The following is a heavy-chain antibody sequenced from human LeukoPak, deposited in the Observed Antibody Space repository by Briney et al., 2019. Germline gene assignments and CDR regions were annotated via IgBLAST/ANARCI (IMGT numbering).Heavy chain of an antibody. CDR3: ARGKYYGDSDY. V-gene: IGHV4-59*01. CDR1: GFTFSNYA. CDR2: IYYSGST. D-gene: IGHD3-3*01. Sequence: GSLRLSCAVSGFTFSNYAMSWVRQPPGKGLEWIGYIYYSGSTTYSPSLKSRVTISIDTSKNQFSLNLKSVTAADTAVYFCARGKYYGDSDYWGQGTLVTVSS. J-gene: IGHJ4*02.